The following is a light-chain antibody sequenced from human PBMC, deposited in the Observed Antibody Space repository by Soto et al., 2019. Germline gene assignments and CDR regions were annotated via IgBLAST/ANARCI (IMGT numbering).Light chain of an antibody. CDR2: GAS. CDR1: QGIGNA. Sequence: AIQMTQSPSSLSASVGDRVTISCRASQGIGNALGWYQQKPGKPPKVLIYGASNLQSGVPPRFSGSGSGTEFTLTISGLQPDDFATYYCQHYNTYSTWTFGQGTKVDIK. CDR3: QHYNTYSTWT. J-gene: IGKJ1*01. V-gene: IGKV1-6*01.